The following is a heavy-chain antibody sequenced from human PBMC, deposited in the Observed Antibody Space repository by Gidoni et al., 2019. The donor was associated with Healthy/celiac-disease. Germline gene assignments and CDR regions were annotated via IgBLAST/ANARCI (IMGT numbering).Heavy chain of an antibody. V-gene: IGHV4-39*01. CDR2: IYYSGST. CDR3: ARLGRVGYQGHDY. J-gene: IGHJ4*02. Sequence: QLQLQESGPGLVQPSETLSLTCTVSGGSIRSSSYYWGWIRQPPGKGLEWIGSIYYSGSTYYNPSLKSRVTISVDTSKNQFSLKLSSVTAADTAVYYCARLGRVGYQGHDYWGQGTLVTVSS. CDR1: GGSIRSSSYY. D-gene: IGHD2-2*01.